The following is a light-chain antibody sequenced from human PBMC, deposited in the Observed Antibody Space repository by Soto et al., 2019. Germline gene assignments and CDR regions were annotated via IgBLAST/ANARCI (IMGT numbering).Light chain of an antibody. Sequence: EIVLTQSPDTLSLSPGERATLPCRASQSVRSSLAWYQQKPGQAPRLLIYDASNRATGIPARFSGSGSGTDFTLTISSLEPEDFAFYYCQQRSNWPPEVTFGPGTKVDIK. J-gene: IGKJ3*01. CDR3: QQRSNWPPEVT. V-gene: IGKV3-11*01. CDR1: QSVRSS. CDR2: DAS.